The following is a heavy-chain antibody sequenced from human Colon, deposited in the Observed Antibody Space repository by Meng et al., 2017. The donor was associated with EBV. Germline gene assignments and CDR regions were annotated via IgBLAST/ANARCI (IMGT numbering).Heavy chain of an antibody. J-gene: IGHJ4*01. CDR2: IYHDGTT. V-gene: IGHV4-4*02. CDR3: ARGNADNAPSFDY. Sequence: SGPLFLICAGCGHSTSRINRCGGECLPHRKGLKWIGEIYHDGTTNYNPPLKSRGTISVDRSKYQFSLSLSSVTDSDTAVYYCARGNADNAPSFDYWGPGNLVHVAS. D-gene: IGHD2-2*01. CDR1: GHSTSRINR.